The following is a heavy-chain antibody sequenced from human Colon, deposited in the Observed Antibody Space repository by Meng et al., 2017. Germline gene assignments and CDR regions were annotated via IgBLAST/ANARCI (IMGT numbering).Heavy chain of an antibody. D-gene: IGHD4-17*01. Sequence: QWELPESGPGLARPTPTLSLTCTVSGGSVSSGSYYWSWIRQPPGKGLEWIXYIYYSGSTNYNPSLKSRVTISVDTSKNQFSLKLSSVTAADTAVYYCARNYGPWGQGTLVTVSS. J-gene: IGHJ5*02. CDR2: IYYSGST. CDR1: GGSVSSGSYY. CDR3: ARNYGP. V-gene: IGHV4-61*01.